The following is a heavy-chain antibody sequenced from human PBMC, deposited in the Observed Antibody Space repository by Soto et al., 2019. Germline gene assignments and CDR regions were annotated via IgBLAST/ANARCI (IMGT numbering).Heavy chain of an antibody. D-gene: IGHD6-13*01. J-gene: IGHJ4*02. Sequence: SVKVSCKASGGTFSNYAISWVRQAPGQGLEWMGRIIPIFGTTNYAQRFQGRVTITADESTSTAYMELSSLRSEDTAVYYCARVSRSGKKDYFDYGGQGTLVTVSS. V-gene: IGHV1-69*13. CDR2: IIPIFGTT. CDR1: GGTFSNYA. CDR3: ARVSRSGKKDYFDY.